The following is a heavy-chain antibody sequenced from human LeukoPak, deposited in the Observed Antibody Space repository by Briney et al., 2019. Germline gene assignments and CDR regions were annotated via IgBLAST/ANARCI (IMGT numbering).Heavy chain of an antibody. CDR1: GFTFSNYA. D-gene: IGHD3-10*01. V-gene: IGHV3-30*01. CDR3: ARDSTYYYDSGSSGPHYFDN. CDR2: ISSGGTYE. Sequence: GKSLRPSCAASGFTFSNYAMHWVRQAPGKGLEWVSLISSGGTYEYYADSVKGRFTISRDNSKNTLYLQLNSLRAEDTAVYYCARDSTYYYDSGSSGPHYFDNWGQGTLVTVSS. J-gene: IGHJ4*02.